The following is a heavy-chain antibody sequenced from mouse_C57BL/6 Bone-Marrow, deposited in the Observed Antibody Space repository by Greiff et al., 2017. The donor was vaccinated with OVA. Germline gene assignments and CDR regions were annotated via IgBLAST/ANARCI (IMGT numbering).Heavy chain of an antibody. CDR1: GFTFSSYA. CDR2: ISDGGSYT. Sequence: EVQVVESGGGLVKPGGSLKLSCAASGFTFSSYAMSWVRQTPEKRLEWVATISDGGSYTYYPDNVKGRFTISRDNAKNNLYLQMSHLKSVDTAMYYCAPHPYTRGDYYAMDYWGQGTSVTVSS. V-gene: IGHV5-4*01. D-gene: IGHD6-1*01. J-gene: IGHJ4*01. CDR3: APHPYTRGDYYAMDY.